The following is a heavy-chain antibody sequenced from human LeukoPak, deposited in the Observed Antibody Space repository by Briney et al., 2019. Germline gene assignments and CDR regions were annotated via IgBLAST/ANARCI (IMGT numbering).Heavy chain of an antibody. V-gene: IGHV4-31*03. J-gene: IGHJ4*02. CDR1: GCSISSGGYY. CDR2: IYYSGST. D-gene: IGHD3-22*01. Sequence: SQTLSFTCTVSGCSISSGGYYWSWIRQHPGKGLEWIGYIYYSGSTYYNPSLKSRVTISVDKSKNQFSLKLSSVTAADTAVYYCASRQDSSGYYFLDYWGQGTLVTVSS. CDR3: ASRQDSSGYYFLDY.